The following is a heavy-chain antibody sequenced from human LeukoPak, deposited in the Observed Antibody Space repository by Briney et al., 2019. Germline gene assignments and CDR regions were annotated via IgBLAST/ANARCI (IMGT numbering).Heavy chain of an antibody. CDR1: GFTFSSYA. V-gene: IGHV3-23*01. J-gene: IGHJ3*02. D-gene: IGHD1-26*01. Sequence: GESLRLSCAASGFTFSSYAMSWVRQAPGKGLEWVSGISGSGSNTNYADSVKGRFTISRDNSKNTLYLQMNSLRAEDTAVYYCAKDSRYSGNYKAFDIWGQGTMVTVSS. CDR2: ISGSGSNT. CDR3: AKDSRYSGNYKAFDI.